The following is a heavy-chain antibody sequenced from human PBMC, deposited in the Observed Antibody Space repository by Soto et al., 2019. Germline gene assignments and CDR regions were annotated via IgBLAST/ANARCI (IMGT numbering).Heavy chain of an antibody. CDR2: IYWDDDH. Sequence: QITLKESSPTLVKPTQTLTLTCTFSGFSLSTSGGGVGWIRQPPGKALEWLALIYWDDDHRYSPSLKSRLTITKDTSKNQVVLTMTHMDPVDTATYYCAHRPNITVGYIFDYWGQGTLVTVSS. V-gene: IGHV2-5*02. CDR3: AHRPNITVGYIFDY. D-gene: IGHD5-12*01. J-gene: IGHJ4*02. CDR1: GFSLSTSGGG.